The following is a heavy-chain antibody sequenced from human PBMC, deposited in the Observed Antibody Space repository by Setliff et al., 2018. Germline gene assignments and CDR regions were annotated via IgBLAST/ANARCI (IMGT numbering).Heavy chain of an antibody. CDR1: GESFSNNY. CDR3: ARAPLDYSSRAFDF. D-gene: IGHD2-15*01. Sequence: SETLSLTCSVYGESFSNNYWSWIRQPPGKGLEWIGESNHSGNTTNHPSLKSRLTMSVDTSKNQFSLKLTSVTAADTAVYYCARAPLDYSSRAFDFWGQGTMVTVSS. J-gene: IGHJ3*01. CDR2: SNHSGNT. V-gene: IGHV4-34*01.